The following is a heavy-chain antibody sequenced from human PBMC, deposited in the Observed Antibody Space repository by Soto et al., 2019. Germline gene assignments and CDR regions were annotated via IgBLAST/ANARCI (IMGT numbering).Heavy chain of an antibody. Sequence: EVQLVESGGGLVQPGGSLRLSCTPSGFTFSSYWMTWVRQAPGKGLEWVANIKQDGGEQYYVDSLKGRFTISRDNAKNSLYLQMHSLKAEDTAVYYCARGYGIDNWGQGTLVTVSS. J-gene: IGHJ4*02. CDR1: GFTFSSYW. D-gene: IGHD2-15*01. CDR2: IKQDGGEQ. V-gene: IGHV3-7*01. CDR3: ARGYGIDN.